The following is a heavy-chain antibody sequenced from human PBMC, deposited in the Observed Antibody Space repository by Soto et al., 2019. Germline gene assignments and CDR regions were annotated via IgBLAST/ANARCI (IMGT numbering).Heavy chain of an antibody. CDR3: ARALGSLAAAGIGFVNDY. Sequence: ASETLSLTCTVSGGSISSGGYYWSWLRQHPGEGLEWIGYIYYSGSTYYNPSLKSRVTISVDTSKNQFSLKLSSVTAADTAVYYCARALGSLAAAGIGFVNDYWGQGTLVTVSS. CDR1: GGSISSGGYY. D-gene: IGHD6-13*01. J-gene: IGHJ4*02. CDR2: IYYSGST. V-gene: IGHV4-31*03.